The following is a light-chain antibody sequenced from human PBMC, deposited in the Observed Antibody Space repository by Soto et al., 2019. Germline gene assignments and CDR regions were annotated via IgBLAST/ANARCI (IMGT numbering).Light chain of an antibody. V-gene: IGLV2-8*01. Sequence: LTQPPSASGSPGQSVTISCTGASSDVGGYNYVSWYQQHPGKAPKLMIYEVSKRPSGVPDRFSGSKSGNTASLTVSGLQAEDEADYFCSSYAGNGYVLGTGTKVTVL. CDR2: EVS. CDR1: SSDVGGYNY. CDR3: SSYAGNGYV. J-gene: IGLJ1*01.